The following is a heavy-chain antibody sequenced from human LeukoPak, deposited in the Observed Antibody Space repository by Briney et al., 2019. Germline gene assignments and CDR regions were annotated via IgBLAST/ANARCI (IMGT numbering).Heavy chain of an antibody. Sequence: SETLSFTCAVHGGSFSGYYWGWIRQPPGKGWEGSGEINHGRSTNYNPSLKSGITISVDTSKNQFSLKLSSVTAADTAVYYCARGGAAAGYYYYYYGMDVWGQGTTVTVSS. V-gene: IGHV4-34*01. CDR3: ARGGAAAGYYYYYYGMDV. D-gene: IGHD6-13*01. CDR2: INHGRST. CDR1: GGSFSGYY. J-gene: IGHJ6*02.